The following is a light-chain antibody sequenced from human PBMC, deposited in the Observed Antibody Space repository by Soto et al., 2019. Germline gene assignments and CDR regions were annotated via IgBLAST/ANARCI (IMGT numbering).Light chain of an antibody. CDR1: SSDVGGYNY. Sequence: QSALTQPASVSGSPGQSITISCTGTSSDVGGYNYVSWYQQHPGKAPKLMIYDVINRPSGVSNRFSGSKSGNTASLTISGLQAEDEADYYCSSYTSSTTLEVFGGGTKATVL. V-gene: IGLV2-14*03. CDR2: DVI. J-gene: IGLJ2*01. CDR3: SSYTSSTTLEV.